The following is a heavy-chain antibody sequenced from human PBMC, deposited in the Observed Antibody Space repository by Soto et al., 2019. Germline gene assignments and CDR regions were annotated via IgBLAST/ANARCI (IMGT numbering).Heavy chain of an antibody. CDR1: GFTFSSYG. J-gene: IGHJ6*02. CDR2: ISYDGSNK. V-gene: IGHV3-30*18. D-gene: IGHD2-2*01. CDR3: AKDAYCSSTSCYYYYYYGMDV. Sequence: PGGSLRLSCEASGFTFSSYGMHWVRQAPGKGLERVAVISYDGSNKYYADSVKGRFTISRDNSKDTLYLQMNSLRAEDTAVYYCAKDAYCSSTSCYYYYYYGMDVWGQGTTVTVSS.